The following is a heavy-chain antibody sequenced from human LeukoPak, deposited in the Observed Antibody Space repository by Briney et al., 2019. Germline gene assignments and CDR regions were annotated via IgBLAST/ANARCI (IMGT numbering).Heavy chain of an antibody. CDR2: IYPGDSDT. Sequence: GESLKISCKGSGYSFTSYWIGWVRQMPGKGLEWMGIIYPGDSDTRYSPSFQGQVTISADKSISTAYLQWSSLKASDTAMYYCARHMSGSNNNNWFDPWGQGTLVTVSS. J-gene: IGHJ5*02. CDR1: GYSFTSYW. CDR3: ARHMSGSNNNNWFDP. V-gene: IGHV5-51*01. D-gene: IGHD3-10*01.